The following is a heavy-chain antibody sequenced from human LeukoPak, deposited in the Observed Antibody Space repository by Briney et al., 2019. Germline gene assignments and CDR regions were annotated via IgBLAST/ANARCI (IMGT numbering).Heavy chain of an antibody. CDR3: TRVTSSWPPAYFDY. V-gene: IGHV3-49*03. CDR1: GFTFGDYA. D-gene: IGHD6-13*01. Sequence: GRSLRLSCTASGFTFGDYAVSWFRQAPGKGLEWVGFIRSKAYGGTTEYAASVKGRFTISRDDSKSIAYLQMNSLKTEDTAVYYCTRVTSSWPPAYFDYWGQGTLVTVSS. J-gene: IGHJ4*02. CDR2: IRSKAYGGTT.